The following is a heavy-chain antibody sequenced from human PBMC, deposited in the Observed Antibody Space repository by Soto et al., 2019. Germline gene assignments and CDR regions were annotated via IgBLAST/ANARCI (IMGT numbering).Heavy chain of an antibody. J-gene: IGHJ6*02. CDR2: INPSDGTT. CDR1: GYAFSNYY. Sequence: QVHLVQSGAEVKKPGASVKVSCKASGYAFSNYYIHWVRQATGHGREWMGIINPSDGTTTYTQKFQGRVTMTRDTSTSTVFMELSSLRSDDTAIYYCSRAGGETDYYYGMDVWGQGTKVTVSS. CDR3: SRAGGETDYYYGMDV. D-gene: IGHD7-27*01. V-gene: IGHV1-46*01.